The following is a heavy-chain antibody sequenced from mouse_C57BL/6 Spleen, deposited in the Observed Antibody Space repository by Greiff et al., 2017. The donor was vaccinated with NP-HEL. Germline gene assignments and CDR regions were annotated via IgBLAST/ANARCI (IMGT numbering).Heavy chain of an antibody. CDR2: ISYDGSN. D-gene: IGHD2-4*01. V-gene: IGHV3-6*01. CDR1: GYSITSGYY. Sequence: EVKLVESGPGLVKPSQSLSLTCSVTGYSITSGYYWNWIRQFPGNKLEWMGYISYDGSNNYNPSLKNRIYITRDTSKNQFCLKLNSVTTEDTATYYCASIYYDVYYAMDYWGQGTSVTVSS. CDR3: ASIYYDVYYAMDY. J-gene: IGHJ4*01.